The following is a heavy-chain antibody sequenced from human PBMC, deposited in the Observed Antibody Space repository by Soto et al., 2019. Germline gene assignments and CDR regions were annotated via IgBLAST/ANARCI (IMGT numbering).Heavy chain of an antibody. Sequence: EVQLVESGGGLVKPGGSLRLSCAASGFTFSTYSMNWVRQAPGKGLEWVSSISSSSSYIYYADSVKGRFTISRDNAKNSLYLQMNRLRAEDTAVYYCARYDSSGYYWPYYYDGMDVWGQGTTVTVSS. V-gene: IGHV3-21*01. CDR1: GFTFSTYS. J-gene: IGHJ6*02. D-gene: IGHD3-22*01. CDR2: ISSSSSYI. CDR3: ARYDSSGYYWPYYYDGMDV.